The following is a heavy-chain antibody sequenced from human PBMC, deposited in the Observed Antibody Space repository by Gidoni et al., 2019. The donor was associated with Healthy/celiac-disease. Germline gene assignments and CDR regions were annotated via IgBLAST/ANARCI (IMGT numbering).Heavy chain of an antibody. D-gene: IGHD6-13*01. CDR3: ASGIAAVEGDGLDP. CDR2: VNPNSGNT. CDR1: GYTFTSYD. J-gene: IGHJ5*02. Sequence: QVQLVQSGAEVKKPGASVKVSCKASGYTFTSYDINWVRQATGQGLEWMGWVNPNSGNTGYAQKFQGRVTMTRNTSISTAYMELSSLRSEDTAVYYCASGIAAVEGDGLDPWGQGTLVTVSS. V-gene: IGHV1-8*01.